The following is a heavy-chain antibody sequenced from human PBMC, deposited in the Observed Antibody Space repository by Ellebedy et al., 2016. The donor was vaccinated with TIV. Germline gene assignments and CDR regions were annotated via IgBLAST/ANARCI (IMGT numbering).Heavy chain of an antibody. CDR2: IYYSGST. CDR3: ARQLPLAGAEYFQH. D-gene: IGHD1-1*01. Sequence: MPSETLSLTCTVSGGSISSSSYYWGWIRQPPGKGLEWIGSIYYSGSTYYNPSLKSRVTISVDTSKNQFSLKLSSVTAADTAVYYCARQLPLAGAEYFQHWGQGTLVTVSS. CDR1: GGSISSSSYY. V-gene: IGHV4-39*01. J-gene: IGHJ1*01.